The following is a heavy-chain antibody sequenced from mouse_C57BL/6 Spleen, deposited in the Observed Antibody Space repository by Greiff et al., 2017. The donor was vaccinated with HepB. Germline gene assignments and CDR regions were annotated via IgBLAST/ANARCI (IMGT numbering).Heavy chain of an antibody. J-gene: IGHJ2*01. CDR1: GFTFSDYG. V-gene: IGHV5-17*01. CDR2: ISSGSSTI. CDR3: ARKLGSFGY. Sequence: EVQVVESGGCLVKPGGSLKLSCAASGFTFSDYGMHWVRQAPEKGLEWVAYISSGSSTIYYADTVKGRFTISRDNAKNTLFLQMTSLRSEDTAMYYCARKLGSFGYWGQGTTLTVSS. D-gene: IGHD4-1*01.